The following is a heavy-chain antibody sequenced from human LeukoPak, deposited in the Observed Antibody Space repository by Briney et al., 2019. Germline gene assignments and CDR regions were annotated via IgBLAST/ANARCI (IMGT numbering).Heavy chain of an antibody. V-gene: IGHV4-4*02. CDR3: AGHYGYSSIY. J-gene: IGHJ4*02. CDR2: ISHKGTT. Sequence: KPSGTLSLTCAVSGASISSTNWWTWVRQPPGKGLEWIGEISHKGTTNCNPSLRSRVTISLDKSKNQFSQNLSSVTAADTAVYYCAGHYGYSSIYWGQGTLVTVSS. D-gene: IGHD6-19*01. CDR1: GASISSTNW.